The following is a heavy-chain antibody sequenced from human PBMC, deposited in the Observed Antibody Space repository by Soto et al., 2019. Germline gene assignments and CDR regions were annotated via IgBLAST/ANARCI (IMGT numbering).Heavy chain of an antibody. D-gene: IGHD2-15*01. CDR2: ISSSSSTI. Sequence: PGGCLRLSCAASGFTFSSYSMNWVRQAPGKGLEWVSYISSSSSTIYYADSVKGRFTISRDNAKNSLYLQMNSLRDEDTAVYYCARDQSGYSSGGSCLDAFDIWGQGTMVTVSS. CDR3: ARDQSGYSSGGSCLDAFDI. V-gene: IGHV3-48*02. CDR1: GFTFSSYS. J-gene: IGHJ3*02.